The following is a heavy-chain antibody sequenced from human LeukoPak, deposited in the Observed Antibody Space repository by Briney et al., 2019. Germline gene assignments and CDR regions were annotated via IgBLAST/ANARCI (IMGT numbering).Heavy chain of an antibody. V-gene: IGHV1-18*01. Sequence: GASVKVSCKXSGYTFTSYGISWVRQAPGQGLERMGWISAYNGNTNYAQKLQGRVTMTTDTSTSTAYMELRSLRSDDTAVYYCARWDSTRNFDYWGQGTLVTVSS. CDR2: ISAYNGNT. CDR3: ARWDSTRNFDY. CDR1: GYTFTSYG. D-gene: IGHD2-2*01. J-gene: IGHJ4*02.